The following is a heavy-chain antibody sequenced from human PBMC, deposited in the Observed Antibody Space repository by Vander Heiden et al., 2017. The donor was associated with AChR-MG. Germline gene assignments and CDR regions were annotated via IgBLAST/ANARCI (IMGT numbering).Heavy chain of an antibody. CDR2: ISSSSSYI. J-gene: IGHJ4*02. Sequence: EVQLVESGGGLVKPGGSLRLSCVASGFTFSSYSMNWVRQAPGKGLEWVSSISSSSSYIYYADSVKGRFTISRDNAKNSLYLQMNSLRAEDTAVYYCARSPYYYDSSGYYDDYWGQGTLVTVSS. CDR3: ARSPYYYDSSGYYDDY. V-gene: IGHV3-21*01. CDR1: GFTFSSYS. D-gene: IGHD3-22*01.